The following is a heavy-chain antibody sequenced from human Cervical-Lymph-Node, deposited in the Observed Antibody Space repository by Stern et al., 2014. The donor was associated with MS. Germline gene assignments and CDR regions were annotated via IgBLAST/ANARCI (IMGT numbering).Heavy chain of an antibody. V-gene: IGHV3-11*01. Sequence: VHLVESGGGLVKTGGSLRLSCAASGFTFSAFYMTWMRQAPGKGLEGISYISRTGSTTYYADSVKGRFTISRNNAKNSVSLQRNGLRAEDPAVYYCVRSGAGNWFDPWGQGTLVTVSS. CDR1: GFTFSAFY. J-gene: IGHJ5*02. CDR2: ISRTGSTT. CDR3: VRSGAGNWFDP. D-gene: IGHD3-10*01.